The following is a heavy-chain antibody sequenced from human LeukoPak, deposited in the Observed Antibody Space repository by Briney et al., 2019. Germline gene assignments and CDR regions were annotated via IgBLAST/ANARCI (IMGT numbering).Heavy chain of an antibody. D-gene: IGHD6-19*01. CDR3: ASSPDRSGWYIDY. V-gene: IGHV3-30-3*01. CDR2: ISYDGSTN. Sequence: PGGSLRLSCAASGFTFSTYVMHWVRQAPGKGLEWVALISYDGSTNSYADSVEGRFIISRDNSKNTLYLQMNRLRAEDTAVYYCASSPDRSGWYIDYWGQGTLVTVSS. J-gene: IGHJ4*02. CDR1: GFTFSTYV.